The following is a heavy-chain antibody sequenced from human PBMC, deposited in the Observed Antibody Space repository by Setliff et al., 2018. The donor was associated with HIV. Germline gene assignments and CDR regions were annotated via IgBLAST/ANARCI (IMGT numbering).Heavy chain of an antibody. CDR1: GFTFSDSY. Sequence: PGGSLRLSCAASGFTFSDSYMSWIRQAPGKGLEWVSYISSSSSYTNYADSVKGRFTISRDNAKNSLYLQMNSLRAEDTAVYYCARVESRYDGAFDIWGQGTMVTVSS. J-gene: IGHJ3*02. V-gene: IGHV3-11*05. CDR2: ISSSSSYT. D-gene: IGHD3-16*01. CDR3: ARVESRYDGAFDI.